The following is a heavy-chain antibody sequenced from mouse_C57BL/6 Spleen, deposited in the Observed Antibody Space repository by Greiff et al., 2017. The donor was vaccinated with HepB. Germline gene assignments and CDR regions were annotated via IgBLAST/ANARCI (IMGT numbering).Heavy chain of an antibody. Sequence: QVHVKQSGAELARPGASVKLSCKASGYTFTSYGISWVKQRTGQGLEWIGEIYPRSGNTYYNEKLKGKATLTADKSSSTAYMELRSLTSEDSAVYFCARLGGYDLFDYWGQGTTLTVSS. CDR2: IYPRSGNT. CDR3: ARLGGYDLFDY. V-gene: IGHV1-81*01. J-gene: IGHJ2*01. D-gene: IGHD2-2*01. CDR1: GYTFTSYG.